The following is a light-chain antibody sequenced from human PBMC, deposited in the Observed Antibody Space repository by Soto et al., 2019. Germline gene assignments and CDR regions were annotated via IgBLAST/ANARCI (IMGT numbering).Light chain of an antibody. V-gene: IGKV1-39*01. CDR3: QQSYSTPIT. CDR2: AAS. Sequence: DIQMTQSPSSLSASVGDRVTITCRASQSISNYLNWYQQKPGKAPKVLIYAASNLQSGVPSRFSGSGSGTDFTLTISSLQPEDFATYYCQQSYSTPITFGQGTLLEIE. CDR1: QSISNY. J-gene: IGKJ5*01.